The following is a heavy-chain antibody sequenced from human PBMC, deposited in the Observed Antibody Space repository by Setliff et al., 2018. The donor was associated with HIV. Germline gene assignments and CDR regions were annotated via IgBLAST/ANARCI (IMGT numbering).Heavy chain of an antibody. V-gene: IGHV1-18*01. Sequence: ASVKVSCKASGYTFTSYGISWVRQAPGQGLEWMGWISAYNGNTNYAQTLQGRVTMTTDTSTSTAYMELRSLRSDDTAVYYCARVPGARPYYYYYMDVWGKGTTVTVSS. CDR2: ISAYNGNT. J-gene: IGHJ6*03. CDR1: GYTFTSYG. D-gene: IGHD3-10*01. CDR3: ARVPGARPYYYYYMDV.